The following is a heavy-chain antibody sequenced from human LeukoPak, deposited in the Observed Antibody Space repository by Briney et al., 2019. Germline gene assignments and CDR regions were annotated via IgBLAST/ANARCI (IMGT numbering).Heavy chain of an antibody. J-gene: IGHJ4*02. D-gene: IGHD5-12*01. CDR3: AREGLRMNDY. CDR1: GFTFSSYS. Sequence: GGSLRLSCAASGFTFSSYSMNWVRQAPGKGLEWASSISSSSSYIYYADSVKGRFTISRDNAKNSLYLQMNSLRAEDTAVYYCAREGLRMNDYWGQGTLVTVSS. V-gene: IGHV3-21*01. CDR2: ISSSSSYI.